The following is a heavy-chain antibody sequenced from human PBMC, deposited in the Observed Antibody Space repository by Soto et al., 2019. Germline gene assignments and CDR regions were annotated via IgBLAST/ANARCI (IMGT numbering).Heavy chain of an antibody. CDR3: ARVRYYYGSGSYYTPFDY. V-gene: IGHV4-59*01. CDR1: GGSISSYY. D-gene: IGHD3-10*01. J-gene: IGHJ4*02. Sequence: SETLSLTCTASGGSISSYYWSWIRQPPGKGLEWIGYIYYSGSTNYNPSLKSRVTISVDTSKNQFSLKLSAVTAADTAVYYCARVRYYYGSGSYYTPFDYWGQGTLVTVSS. CDR2: IYYSGST.